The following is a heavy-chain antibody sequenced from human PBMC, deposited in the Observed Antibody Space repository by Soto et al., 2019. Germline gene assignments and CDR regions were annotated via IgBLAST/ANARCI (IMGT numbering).Heavy chain of an antibody. CDR3: AKGASRDH. CDR2: VRGRDGST. J-gene: IGHJ4*02. CDR1: GFTFTTFD. V-gene: IGHV3-23*01. Sequence: EVQLLESGGGLVQPGASLRLSCAASGFTFTTFDMSWARQAPGKGLEWVSVVRGRDGSTTYAGPLKGRFTTSKDSSKNTLYLQMNSLRAKDTALYSCAKGASRDHWGQGTLVTVSS.